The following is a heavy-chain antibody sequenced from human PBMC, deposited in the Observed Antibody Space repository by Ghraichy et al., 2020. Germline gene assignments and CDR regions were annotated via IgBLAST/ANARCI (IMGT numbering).Heavy chain of an antibody. CDR1: GGSFSGYY. D-gene: IGHD2-2*01. J-gene: IGHJ5*02. V-gene: IGHV4-34*01. Sequence: EPLSLTCAVYGGSFSGYYWSWIRQPPGKGLEWIGEINYSGSTNYNPSLKSRVTISVDTSKNQFSLKLSSVTAADTAVYYCARSQVPAAIGWFDPWGQGTLVTVPS. CDR3: ARSQVPAAIGWFDP. CDR2: INYSGST.